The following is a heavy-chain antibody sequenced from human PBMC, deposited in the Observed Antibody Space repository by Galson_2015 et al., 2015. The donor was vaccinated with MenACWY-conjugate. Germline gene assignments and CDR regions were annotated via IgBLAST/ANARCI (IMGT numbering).Heavy chain of an antibody. J-gene: IGHJ4*02. CDR1: GGTFSTLS. CDR2: VIPIAGMT. D-gene: IGHD1-20*01. V-gene: IGHV1-69*02. CDR3: ARTSCSGNNCYLEF. Sequence: SVKVSCKASGGTFSTLSISWVRQTPGQGLEWMGRVIPIAGMTNYAKNFQGRVTITADTSARTVYMELSGLRSEDTAIYYCARTSCSGNNCYLEFWGQGTLVTVSS.